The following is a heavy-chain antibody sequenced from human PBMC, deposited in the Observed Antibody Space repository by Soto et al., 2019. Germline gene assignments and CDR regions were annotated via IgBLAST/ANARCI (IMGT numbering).Heavy chain of an antibody. CDR1: GFTFTNYA. CDR3: AIQPLSMYYLDY. CDR2: IIASGGST. Sequence: EVQLLDSGGGLVLPGGSQRLSCAASGFTFTNYAMSWVRQAPGRGLEWVSTIIASGGSTYYADSVKGRFTISRDNSKNTLYLQMDSLRAEDTAIYYCAIQPLSMYYLDYWGQGALVTVSS. D-gene: IGHD5-18*01. V-gene: IGHV3-23*01. J-gene: IGHJ4*02.